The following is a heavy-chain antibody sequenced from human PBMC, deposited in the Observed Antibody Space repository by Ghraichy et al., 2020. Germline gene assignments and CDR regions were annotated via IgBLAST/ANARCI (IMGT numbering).Heavy chain of an antibody. CDR2: ISSSGSTI. D-gene: IGHD3-3*01. CDR3: ARVSYDFWSGYQPYYYYYYMDV. Sequence: SLNISCAASGFTFSDYYMSWIRQAPGKGLEWVSYISSSGSTIYYADSVKGRFTISRDNAKNSLYLQMNSLRAEDTAVYYCARVSYDFWSGYQPYYYYYYMDVWGKGTTVTVSS. J-gene: IGHJ6*03. V-gene: IGHV3-11*04. CDR1: GFTFSDYY.